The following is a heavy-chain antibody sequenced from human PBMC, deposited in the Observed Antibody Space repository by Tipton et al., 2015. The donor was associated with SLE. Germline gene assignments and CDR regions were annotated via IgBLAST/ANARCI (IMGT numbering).Heavy chain of an antibody. CDR2: IYPDDSDI. Sequence: VQLVQSGAEVKKSGESLKISCKGSGYTFTHYWIGWVRQMPGKGLEWMGIIYPDDSDIRYSPSFEGQVTISADKSISTAYLQWRSLKASDTARYYCTRHPPMSAEGNFFDYWRQGTLVTVSS. J-gene: IGHJ4*02. V-gene: IGHV5-51*01. D-gene: IGHD3-10*02. CDR3: TRHPPMSAEGNFFDY. CDR1: GYTFTHYW.